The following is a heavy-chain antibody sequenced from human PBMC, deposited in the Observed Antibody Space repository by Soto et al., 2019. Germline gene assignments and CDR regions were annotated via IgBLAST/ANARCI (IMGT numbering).Heavy chain of an antibody. CDR2: IYYSGST. D-gene: IGHD3-3*01. J-gene: IGHJ3*02. CDR3: ARRAEVGAGDFWSGSYAFDI. V-gene: IGHV4-39*01. CDR1: GGSLSRSIHY. Sequence: QLQLQESGPGLVKPSETLSLTCSVSGGSLSRSIHYWAWIRQPPGKGLEWIGSIYYSGSTYYNSSLESRVTLSVDTSKNQFSLTLSSVTAADTAVYYCARRAEVGAGDFWSGSYAFDIWGQGTMVTVSS.